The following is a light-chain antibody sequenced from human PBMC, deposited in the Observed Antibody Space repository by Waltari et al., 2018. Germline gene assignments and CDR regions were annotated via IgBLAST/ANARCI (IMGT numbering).Light chain of an antibody. V-gene: IGLV3-10*01. Sequence: SYELTQPPSVSVSPGQTARITCSGDALPNKYGYWYQQKSGQAPVLVIYEEKKRRSGIPERFSCSSSGTMVTLTISGAQVEDEGDYYCYSTDRTGKQRVFGGGTKLTVL. J-gene: IGLJ2*01. CDR3: YSTDRTGKQRV. CDR1: ALPNKY. CDR2: EEK.